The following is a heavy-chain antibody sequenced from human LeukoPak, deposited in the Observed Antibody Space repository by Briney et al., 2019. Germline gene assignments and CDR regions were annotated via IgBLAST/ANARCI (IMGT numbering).Heavy chain of an antibody. CDR3: ARMSGYSSPFDY. V-gene: IGHV4-59*08. Sequence: PSETLSLTCTVSGGSISSYYWSWIRQPPGKGVEWIGYIYYSGSTNYNPSLKSRVTISVDTSKNQFSLKLSSVTAADTAVYYCARMSGYSSPFDYWGQGTLVTVSS. CDR2: IYYSGST. CDR1: GGSISSYY. D-gene: IGHD6-19*01. J-gene: IGHJ4*02.